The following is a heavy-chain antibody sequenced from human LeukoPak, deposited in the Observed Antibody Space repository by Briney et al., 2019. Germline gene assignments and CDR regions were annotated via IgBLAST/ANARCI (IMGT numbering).Heavy chain of an antibody. D-gene: IGHD3-9*01. CDR2: ISAYNGNT. Sequence: ASVTVSCKASGYTFTSYGISWVRQAPGQGLEWMGWISAYNGNTNYAQKLQGRVTMTTDTSTSTAYMELRSLRSDDAAVYYCARTVDDYDILTGYFDYWGQGTLVTVSS. J-gene: IGHJ4*02. V-gene: IGHV1-18*01. CDR1: GYTFTSYG. CDR3: ARTVDDYDILTGYFDY.